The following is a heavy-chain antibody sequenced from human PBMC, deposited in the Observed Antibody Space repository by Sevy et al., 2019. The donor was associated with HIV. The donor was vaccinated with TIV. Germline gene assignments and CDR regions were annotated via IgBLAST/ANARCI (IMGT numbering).Heavy chain of an antibody. D-gene: IGHD5-12*01. CDR1: GGSISAYY. CDR2: IYYTGST. V-gene: IGHV4-59*01. CDR3: AGAPPVRSGDDALNWFDP. J-gene: IGHJ5*02. Sequence: SETLSLTCTVFGGSISAYYWSWIRQSPEKGLQYIGYIYYTGSTNYNPSPKSRVTISVDTSKNQFSLRLTSVTAADTAIYYCAGAPPVRSGDDALNWFDPWGQGTLVTVSS.